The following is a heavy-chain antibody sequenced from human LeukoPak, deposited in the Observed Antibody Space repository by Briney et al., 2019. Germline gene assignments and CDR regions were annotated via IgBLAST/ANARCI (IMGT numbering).Heavy chain of an antibody. Sequence: GGSLRLSCAASGFTFSSYAMSWVRQAPGKGLEWVSSISGGHGGTYYADSVKGRFTISRDDSENTLYLQVNGLRAEDTAVYYCAKGQYASGWNSGNYWGQGTLVTVSS. D-gene: IGHD1/OR15-1a*01. CDR3: AKGQYASGWNSGNY. CDR1: GFTFSSYA. CDR2: ISGGHGGT. J-gene: IGHJ4*02. V-gene: IGHV3-23*01.